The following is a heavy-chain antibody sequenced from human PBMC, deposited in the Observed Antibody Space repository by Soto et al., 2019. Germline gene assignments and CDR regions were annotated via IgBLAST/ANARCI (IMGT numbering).Heavy chain of an antibody. J-gene: IGHJ4*02. Sequence: GGSLRLSCAASGFTFSSYAMHWVRQAPGKGLEWVAVISYDGSNKYYADSVKGRFTISRDNSKNTLYLQMNSLRAEDTAVYYCAKGSGSGSGSWPTPRTFYFDYWGQGILVTVSS. CDR2: ISYDGSNK. V-gene: IGHV3-30-3*01. CDR1: GFTFSSYA. D-gene: IGHD3-10*01. CDR3: AKGSGSGSGSWPTPRTFYFDY.